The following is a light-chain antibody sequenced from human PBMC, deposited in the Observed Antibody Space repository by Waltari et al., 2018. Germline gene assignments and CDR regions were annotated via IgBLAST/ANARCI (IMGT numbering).Light chain of an antibody. CDR1: SSNLGAGYD. V-gene: IGLV1-40*01. J-gene: IGLJ2*01. CDR2: SDT. CDR3: QSADGSGAYRA. Sequence: QSVLTQPPSVSGAPGQRVTISCTGSSSNLGAGYDVHWYQHFPGAGPKLIIYSDTHRPPGVPDRFSGSSSGTTVTLTIRGAQAEDEADYYCQSADGSGAYRAFGGGTKLTVL.